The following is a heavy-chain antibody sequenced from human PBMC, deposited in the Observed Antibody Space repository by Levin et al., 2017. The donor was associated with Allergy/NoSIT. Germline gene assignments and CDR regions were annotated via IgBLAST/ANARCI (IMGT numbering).Heavy chain of an antibody. Sequence: GESLKISCAASGFTFSSYSMNWVRQAPGKGLEWVSSISSSSSYIYYADSVKGRFTISRDNAKNSLYLQMNSLRAEDTAVYYCARDPAMIQGTYFDYWGQGTLVTVSS. V-gene: IGHV3-21*01. J-gene: IGHJ4*02. CDR3: ARDPAMIQGTYFDY. CDR2: ISSSSSYI. CDR1: GFTFSSYS. D-gene: IGHD5-18*01.